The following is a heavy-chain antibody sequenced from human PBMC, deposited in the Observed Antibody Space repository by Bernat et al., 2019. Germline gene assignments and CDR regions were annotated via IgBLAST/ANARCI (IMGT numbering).Heavy chain of an antibody. CDR1: GGSISSGGYY. CDR3: ARGIGDDYSNVFDY. J-gene: IGHJ4*02. CDR2: IYYSGST. D-gene: IGHD4-11*01. Sequence: QVQLQESGPGLVKPSQTLSLTCTVSGGSISSGGYYWSWIRQHPGKGLAWIGYIYYSGSTYYNPSLKSRVTISVDTSKNQFSLMLSSVTAADTAVYYCARGIGDDYSNVFDYWGQGTLVTVSS. V-gene: IGHV4-31*03.